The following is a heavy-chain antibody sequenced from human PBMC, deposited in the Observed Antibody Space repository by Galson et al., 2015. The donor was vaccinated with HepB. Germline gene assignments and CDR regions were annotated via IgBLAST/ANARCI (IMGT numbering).Heavy chain of an antibody. V-gene: IGHV4-4*07. D-gene: IGHD3-10*01. Sequence: SETLSLTCTVSGGSISSYYWSWIRQPAGKGLEWIGRIYTSGSTNYNPSLKSRVTMSVGTSKNQFSLKLSSVTAADTAVYYCARSYGSGSLYAFDIWGQGTMVTVSS. CDR3: ARSYGSGSLYAFDI. CDR1: GGSISSYY. J-gene: IGHJ3*02. CDR2: IYTSGST.